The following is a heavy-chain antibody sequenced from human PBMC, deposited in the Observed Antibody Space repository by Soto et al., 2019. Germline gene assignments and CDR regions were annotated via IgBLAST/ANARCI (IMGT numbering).Heavy chain of an antibody. CDR3: ARVTNGGNHPRRIYYFDY. J-gene: IGHJ4*02. D-gene: IGHD2-8*01. CDR1: GGSFSGYY. V-gene: IGHV4-34*01. Sequence: SETLSLTCAVYGGSFSGYYWSWIRQPPGKGLEWIGEINHSGSTNYNPSLKSRVTISVDTSKNQFSLKLSSVTAADTAVYYCARVTNGGNHPRRIYYFDYWGQGTLVTVSS. CDR2: INHSGST.